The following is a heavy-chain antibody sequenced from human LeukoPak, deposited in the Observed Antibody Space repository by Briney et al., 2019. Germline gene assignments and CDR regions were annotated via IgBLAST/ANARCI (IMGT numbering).Heavy chain of an antibody. CDR1: GFIFSDYY. CDR2: VTSSGGHM. J-gene: IGHJ5*02. V-gene: IGHV3-11*04. Sequence: GGSLRLSCAASGFIFSDYYMTWIRQAPGKGLEWVSYVTSSGGHMYYADSAKGRFTISRDNAKNSLDLQMNSLRAEDTAVYYCAKDSPYYDTFDPWGQGTLVTVSS. D-gene: IGHD3-9*01. CDR3: AKDSPYYDTFDP.